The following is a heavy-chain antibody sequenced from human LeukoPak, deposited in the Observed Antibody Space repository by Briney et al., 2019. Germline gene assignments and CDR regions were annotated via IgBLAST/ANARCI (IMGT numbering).Heavy chain of an antibody. CDR1: GFTVSTNY. V-gene: IGHV3-53*01. CDR3: TAQGFNNGLDY. Sequence: GGSLRLSCAASGFTVSTNYMSWVRQAPRRGLEWVSVIYAGGTTYYADSVRGRFTISRDNSNNTLYLQMNSLKTEDTAVYYCTAQGFNNGLDYWGQGALVTVSS. D-gene: IGHD5-18*01. CDR2: IYAGGTT. J-gene: IGHJ4*02.